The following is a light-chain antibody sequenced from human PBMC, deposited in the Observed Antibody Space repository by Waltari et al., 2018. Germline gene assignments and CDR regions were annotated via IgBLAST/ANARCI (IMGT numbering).Light chain of an antibody. CDR1: SSDVGGDDS. CDR3: SSQSTKNGVI. J-gene: IGLJ2*01. V-gene: IGLV2-14*03. Sequence: QSALTQPASVSGSPGQSITISCTGSSSDVGGDDSVSWYEDHPDQAPKVIIYDVNKRPSGVSDRFSGSKSGNTASLTISGLQAEDEATFYCSSQSTKNGVIFGGGTKVTVL. CDR2: DVN.